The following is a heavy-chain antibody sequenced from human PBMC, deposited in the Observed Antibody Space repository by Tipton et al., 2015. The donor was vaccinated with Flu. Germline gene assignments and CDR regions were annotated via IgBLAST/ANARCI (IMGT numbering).Heavy chain of an antibody. Sequence: PLMQSGAEVKKPGESLKISCKGSGYSFTSYWVGRVRQMPGKGLEWMGIIYPGDSDTRYSPSFQGQVTISADKSISTAYLQWSSLKASDTAMYYCVRHGSIAGADTEYFQHWGQGTRVTVPS. CDR1: GYSFTSYW. CDR2: IYPGDSDT. J-gene: IGHJ1*01. D-gene: IGHD6-19*01. CDR3: VRHGSIAGADTEYFQH. V-gene: IGHV5-51*01.